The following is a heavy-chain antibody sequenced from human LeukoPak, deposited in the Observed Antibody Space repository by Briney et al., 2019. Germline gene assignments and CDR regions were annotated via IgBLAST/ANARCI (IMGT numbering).Heavy chain of an antibody. CDR2: IYSRGST. CDR1: GGSTSSSNYY. Sequence: SETLSLTCIVSGGSTSSSNYYWGWIRQSPGKGLEWIGNIYSRGSTYYNPSLKSRVIVSSDMSKNQFSLMLNSVTAADTAVYYCARDPQRVDYYDSSGYFDYWGQGTLVTVSS. J-gene: IGHJ4*02. V-gene: IGHV4-39*07. CDR3: ARDPQRVDYYDSSGYFDY. D-gene: IGHD3-22*01.